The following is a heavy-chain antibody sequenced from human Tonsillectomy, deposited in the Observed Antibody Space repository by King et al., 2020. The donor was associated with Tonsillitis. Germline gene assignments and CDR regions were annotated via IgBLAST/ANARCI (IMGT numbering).Heavy chain of an antibody. CDR3: TREAYCGGDCYLFYY. CDR2: IRSKAYGGTT. CDR1: GFTFGDYA. D-gene: IGHD2-21*01. J-gene: IGHJ4*02. V-gene: IGHV3-49*03. Sequence: QLVQSGGGLVQPGRSLRLSCTASGFTFGDYAMSWFRQAPGKGLEWVGFIRSKAYGGTTEYAASVKGRFTISRDDSKSIAYLQMNSLKTEDTAVYYCTREAYCGGDCYLFYYWGREPWSPSPQ.